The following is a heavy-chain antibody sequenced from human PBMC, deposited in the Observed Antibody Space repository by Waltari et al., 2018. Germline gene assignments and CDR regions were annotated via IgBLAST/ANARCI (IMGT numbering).Heavy chain of an antibody. V-gene: IGHV1-2*02. J-gene: IGHJ4*01. CDR3: ATDEDKSGHADY. Sequence: QVQLVQSGAEVKKPWASVKVPCKPSGYTFTGYYMHWVRQATGQGMVWEGWINANCGSRNCAQKLQGRMTKTEYTSTDTGYMGQSSIRSNGKDMYYCATDEDKSGHADYCGHGTLFTITS. CDR2: INANCGSR. D-gene: IGHD1-1*01. CDR1: GYTFTGYY.